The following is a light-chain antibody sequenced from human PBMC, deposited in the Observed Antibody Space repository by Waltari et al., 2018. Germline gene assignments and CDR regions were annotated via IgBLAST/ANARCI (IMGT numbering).Light chain of an antibody. CDR1: IPNIGSNS. Sequence: SILTQPNSASGTPGQRVTISCFGSIPNIGSNSVSWYQEVRGTAPKLLIYRNTQRPSGVPDRFSGSKSGTSASRAISGLRSEDEAHYYCAAWDDSLSGHMVFGGGTKLTVL. CDR3: AAWDDSLSGHMV. V-gene: IGLV1-47*01. CDR2: RNT. J-gene: IGLJ2*01.